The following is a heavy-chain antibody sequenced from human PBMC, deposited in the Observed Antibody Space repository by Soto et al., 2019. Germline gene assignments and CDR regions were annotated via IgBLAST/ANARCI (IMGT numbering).Heavy chain of an antibody. J-gene: IGHJ6*02. D-gene: IGHD3-16*01. V-gene: IGHV3-74*01. CDR3: AREGGSTILSRGMDV. Sequence: GGFLRLSCAPSGFTFSSYWMHWVRQAPGKGLVWVSRINSDGSSTSYADSVKGRFTISRDNAKNTLYLQMNSLRAEDTAVYYCAREGGSTILSRGMDVWGQGTTVTVSS. CDR1: GFTFSSYW. CDR2: INSDGSST.